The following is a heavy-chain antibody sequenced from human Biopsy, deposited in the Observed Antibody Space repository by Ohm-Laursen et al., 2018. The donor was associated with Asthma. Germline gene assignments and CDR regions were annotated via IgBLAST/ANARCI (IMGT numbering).Heavy chain of an antibody. CDR1: GFGFSNFT. Sequence: SLRLSCSASGFGFSNFTIHWVRQAPGKGLEWVGVISKDASTQDYADSVKGRFTMARDNSNNTLDLQMNSLREEDTAVYYCVRDGTDDAFDIWGQGTVVSVSS. J-gene: IGHJ3*02. CDR2: ISKDASTQ. D-gene: IGHD1-1*01. V-gene: IGHV3-30*01. CDR3: VRDGTDDAFDI.